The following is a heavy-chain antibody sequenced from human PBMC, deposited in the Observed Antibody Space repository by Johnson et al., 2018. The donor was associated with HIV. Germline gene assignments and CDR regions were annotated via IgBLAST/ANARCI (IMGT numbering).Heavy chain of an antibody. CDR1: GFTFSSYA. J-gene: IGHJ3*02. CDR2: ISYDGSNK. D-gene: IGHD1-26*01. V-gene: IGHV3-30-3*01. CDR3: ARAGIVGDQRDAFDI. Sequence: QVQLVESGGGVVQPGRSLRLSCAASGFTFSSYAMHWVRQAPGKGLEWVAVISYDGSNKYYADSVKGRFTISRDNSKNTLYLQMNSLGSEDTAVYYCARAGIVGDQRDAFDIWGQGTMVTVCS.